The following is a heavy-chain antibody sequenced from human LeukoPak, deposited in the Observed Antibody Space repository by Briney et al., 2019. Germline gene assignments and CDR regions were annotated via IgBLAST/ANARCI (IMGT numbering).Heavy chain of an antibody. CDR3: ARTRTDFVGYYFDY. V-gene: IGHV3-30*02. CDR1: GFTFSSYG. Sequence: GGSLRLSCAASGFTFSSYGMHWVRQAPGKGLEWVAFIRYDGSNKYYADSVKGRFTISRDNSKNTLYLQMNSLRAEDTAVYYCARTRTDFVGYYFDYWGQGTLVTVSS. J-gene: IGHJ4*02. CDR2: IRYDGSNK. D-gene: IGHD3/OR15-3a*01.